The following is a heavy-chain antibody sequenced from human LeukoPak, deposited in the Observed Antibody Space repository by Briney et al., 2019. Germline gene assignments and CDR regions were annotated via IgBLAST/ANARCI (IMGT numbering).Heavy chain of an antibody. D-gene: IGHD4-11*01. Sequence: PSETLSLTCAVYGGSFSGYYWSWIRQPPGKGLEWIGEINHNGSTNYNPSLKSRVTISVDTSKNQFSLKLSSVTAADTAVYYCARGNLWDYRRYYYYMDVWGKGTTGTVSS. CDR1: GGSFSGYY. J-gene: IGHJ6*03. CDR3: ARGNLWDYRRYYYYMDV. V-gene: IGHV4-34*01. CDR2: INHNGST.